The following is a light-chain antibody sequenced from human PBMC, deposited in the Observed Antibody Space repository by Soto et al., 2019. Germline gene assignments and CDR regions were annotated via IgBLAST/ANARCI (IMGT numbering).Light chain of an antibody. V-gene: IGLV2-14*01. J-gene: IGLJ2*01. CDR2: DVT. CDR1: SSDVDGYNY. CDR3: RSYTSSSTLV. Sequence: QSALTQPASVSGSPGQSITISCTGTSSDVDGYNYVSWYQQHPGKAPILMIYDVTNRPSGVSHRFSGSKSGNTASLPISGIQAADEADYYCRSYTSSSTLVFGGGTQLTVL.